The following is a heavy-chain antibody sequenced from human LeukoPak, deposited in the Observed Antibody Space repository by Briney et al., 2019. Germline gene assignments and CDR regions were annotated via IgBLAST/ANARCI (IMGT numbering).Heavy chain of an antibody. V-gene: IGHV4-34*01. CDR1: GGSFSGYY. D-gene: IGHD3-22*01. CDR2: INHSGST. J-gene: IGHJ4*02. CDR3: ASLREGLDSSGYDFDY. Sequence: PSETLSLTCAVYGGSFSGYYWSWIRQPPGKGLEWIGEINHSGSTNYNPSLKSRVTISVDTSKNQFSLKLSSVTAADTAVYYCASLREGLDSSGYDFDYWGQGTLVTVCS.